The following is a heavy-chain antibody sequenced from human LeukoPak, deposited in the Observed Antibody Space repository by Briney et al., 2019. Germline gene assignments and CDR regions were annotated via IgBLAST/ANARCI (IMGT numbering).Heavy chain of an antibody. CDR1: GGSISTYY. V-gene: IGHV4-4*09. CDR3: ARAPGYYYGSGSLYYGMDV. J-gene: IGHJ6*02. CDR2: IYTSGIT. D-gene: IGHD3-10*01. Sequence: PSETLSLTCTVSGGSISTYYWSWIRQPPGKGLEWIGCIYTSGITSYNPSLKSRLTILVDTSKNQFSLKLSSVTAADTAVYYCARAPGYYYGSGSLYYGMDVWGQGTTVTVSS.